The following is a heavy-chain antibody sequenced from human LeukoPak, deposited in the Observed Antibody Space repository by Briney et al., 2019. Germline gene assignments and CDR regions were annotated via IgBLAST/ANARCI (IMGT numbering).Heavy chain of an antibody. J-gene: IGHJ4*02. D-gene: IGHD2-21*01. CDR2: ISPDGSEK. V-gene: IGHV3-7*01. CDR3: GSERRRDYGGSY. Sequence: GGSLRLSCAASGFTFGSYWMSWVRQAPGKGLEWVANISPDGSEKYYVDSVKGRFTISRDNAKNSLFLQMNSPRAEDTAVYYCGSERRRDYGGSYWGQGTLVTVSS. CDR1: GFTFGSYW.